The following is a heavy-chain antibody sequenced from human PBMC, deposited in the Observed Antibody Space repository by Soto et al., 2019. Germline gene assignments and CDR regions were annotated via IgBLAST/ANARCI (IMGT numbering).Heavy chain of an antibody. V-gene: IGHV4-4*02. J-gene: IGHJ3*02. CDR1: GGSFSSYNW. CDR3: ARVPGRGDEAFDI. CDR2: IFHSGST. Sequence: QVQLQESGPGLVKPSGTLSLTCAVSGGSFSSYNWWSWVRQPPGKGLEWIGEIFHSGSTHYNPSLKSRVTISVDKSKNQFSLNLSSVTAADTAVYYCARVPGRGDEAFDIWGQGTMVTVSS. D-gene: IGHD3-10*01.